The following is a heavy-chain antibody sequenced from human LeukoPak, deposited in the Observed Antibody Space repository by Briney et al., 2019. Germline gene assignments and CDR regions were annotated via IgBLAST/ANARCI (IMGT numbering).Heavy chain of an antibody. CDR2: IYYSGST. Sequence: SETLSLTCAVYGESFSKYYWSWIRQPPGKGLEWIGYIYYSGSTNYNPSLKSRVTISVDTSKNQFSLKLSSVTAADTAVYYCAGTDYGDSLVDVWGQGTTVTVSS. J-gene: IGHJ6*02. V-gene: IGHV4-59*08. D-gene: IGHD4-17*01. CDR3: AGTDYGDSLVDV. CDR1: GESFSKYY.